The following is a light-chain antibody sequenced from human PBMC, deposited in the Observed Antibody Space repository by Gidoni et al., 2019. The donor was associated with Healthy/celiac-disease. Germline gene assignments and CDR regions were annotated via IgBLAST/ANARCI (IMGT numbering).Light chain of an antibody. J-gene: IGKJ2*01. V-gene: IGKV3-20*01. Sequence: EIVLTQSPGTLSLSPGERAPSSYLAWYQQKPGQAPRLLIYGASSRATGIPDRFSGSGSGTDFTLTISRLEPEDVAVYYCQQYGSSPYTFXQGTKLEIK. CDR1: SY. CDR2: GAS. CDR3: QQYGSSPYT.